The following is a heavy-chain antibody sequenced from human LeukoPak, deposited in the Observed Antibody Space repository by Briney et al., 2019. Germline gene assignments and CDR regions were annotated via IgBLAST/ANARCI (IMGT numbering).Heavy chain of an antibody. V-gene: IGHV1-2*02. CDR2: INPNSGGT. J-gene: IGHJ4*02. D-gene: IGHD5-18*01. CDR3: ARDTGYSYGYLIFDY. Sequence: ASVKVSCKASGHTFTGYYMHWVRQAPGQGLEWMGWINPNSGGTNYAQKFQGRVTMTRDTSISTAYMELSRLRSDDTAVYYCARDTGYSYGYLIFDYWGQGTLVTVSS. CDR1: GHTFTGYY.